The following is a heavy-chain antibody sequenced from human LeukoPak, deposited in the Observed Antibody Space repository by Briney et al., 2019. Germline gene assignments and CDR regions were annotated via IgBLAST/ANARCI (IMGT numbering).Heavy chain of an antibody. D-gene: IGHD1-26*01. Sequence: GGSLRLSCAASGFTFSNYGMHWVRQAPGNGLEWVAVISYDGSNKYYADSVKGRFTISRDNSKNTLYLQMNSLRAEDTAVYYCAKDPAALRSNPFNWFDPWGQGTQVTVSS. CDR3: AKDPAALRSNPFNWFDP. CDR2: ISYDGSNK. CDR1: GFTFSNYG. V-gene: IGHV3-30*18. J-gene: IGHJ5*02.